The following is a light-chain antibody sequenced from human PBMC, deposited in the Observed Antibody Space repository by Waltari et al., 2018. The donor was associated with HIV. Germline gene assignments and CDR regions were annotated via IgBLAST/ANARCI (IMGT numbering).Light chain of an antibody. CDR3: QQFKSYPHT. V-gene: IGKV1-13*02. J-gene: IGKJ4*01. CDR1: PGISSA. Sequence: AIQLTQSPSPLSAPLGARPPITCRASPGISSALAWYQQKAGKAPKLLIYDGSSLESGVPSRFSGTGSGTDFTLIISSLQPEDFATYYCQQFKSYPHTFGGGTKVEIK. CDR2: DGS.